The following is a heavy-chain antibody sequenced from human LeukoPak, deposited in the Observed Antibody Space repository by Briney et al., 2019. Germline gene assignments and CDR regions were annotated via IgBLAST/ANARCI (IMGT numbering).Heavy chain of an antibody. J-gene: IGHJ1*01. CDR2: IWYDGSKK. CDR1: GFTFSRYG. D-gene: IGHD6-19*01. CDR3: ARVSEDYSSGWYEEYFQY. V-gene: IGHV3-33*01. Sequence: GGSLRLSCAASGFTFSRYGMHWVRQAPGKGLEWVAVIWYDGSKKNYADSVKGRFTISRDNSKNTLNLQVTSLRAEDTAVYYCARVSEDYSSGWYEEYFQYWGQGTLVIVSS.